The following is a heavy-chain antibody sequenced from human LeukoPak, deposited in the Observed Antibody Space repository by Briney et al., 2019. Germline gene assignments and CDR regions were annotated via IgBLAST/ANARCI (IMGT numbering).Heavy chain of an antibody. J-gene: IGHJ4*02. CDR3: ARESGYCSRTSCYRPEDY. CDR2: INTDESST. Sequence: QPGGSLRLSCAASGFTFRNYWMLWVRHAPGKGLVWVSRINTDESSTTYADSVKGRFTISRDNAKNTLYLQMNSLRAEDTAVYYCARESGYCSRTSCYRPEDYWGQGTLVTVSS. D-gene: IGHD2-2*01. V-gene: IGHV3-74*01. CDR1: GFTFRNYW.